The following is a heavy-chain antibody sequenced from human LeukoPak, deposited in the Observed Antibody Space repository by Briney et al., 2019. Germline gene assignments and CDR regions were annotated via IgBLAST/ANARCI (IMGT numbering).Heavy chain of an antibody. CDR2: INPNSGGT. CDR3: ARELPRVRLYSSSWYRFDP. Sequence: ASVKVSCKASGYIFTGYYMHWVRQAPGQGLEWMGWINPNSGGTNYAQKFQGRVTMTRDTSISTAYMELSRLRSDDTAVYYCARELPRVRLYSSSWYRFDPWGQGTLVTVSS. CDR1: GYIFTGYY. V-gene: IGHV1-2*02. D-gene: IGHD6-13*01. J-gene: IGHJ5*02.